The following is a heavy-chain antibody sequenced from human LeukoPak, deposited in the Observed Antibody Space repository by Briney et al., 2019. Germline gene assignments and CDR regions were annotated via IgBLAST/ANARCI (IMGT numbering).Heavy chain of an antibody. J-gene: IGHJ5*02. D-gene: IGHD1-26*01. Sequence: GGSLRLSCAASGFTFSSCGMHWVRQAPGKGLEWVAFIRDDGSNKYYADSVKGRFTISRDNSRNTLYLHMNSLRAEDTAVYYCAQGGSGSFPKWFDPWGQGTLVTVSS. CDR1: GFTFSSCG. V-gene: IGHV3-30*02. CDR3: AQGGSGSFPKWFDP. CDR2: IRDDGSNK.